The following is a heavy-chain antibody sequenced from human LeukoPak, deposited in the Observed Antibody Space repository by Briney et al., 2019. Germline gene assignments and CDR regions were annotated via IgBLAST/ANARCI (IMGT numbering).Heavy chain of an antibody. J-gene: IGHJ6*02. CDR3: AREKEDYYGMDV. Sequence: GGSLRLSCAASGFTVSTNYMSWVRQAPGKGLEWVSIIYSGGSTYYADSVKGRFTISRDNSKNTLYLQMNRLRAADTAVYYCAREKEDYYGMDVWGQGTTVTVSS. CDR2: IYSGGST. CDR1: GFTVSTNY. V-gene: IGHV3-53*01.